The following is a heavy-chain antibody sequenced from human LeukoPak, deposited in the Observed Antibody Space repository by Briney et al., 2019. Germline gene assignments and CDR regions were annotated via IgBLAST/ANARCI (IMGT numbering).Heavy chain of an antibody. D-gene: IGHD6-13*01. V-gene: IGHV3-7*01. J-gene: IGHJ4*02. CDR1: GLTFSRYW. Sequence: GGSLRLSCAASGLTFSRYWMTWFRQAPGKGLEWVANIKQDGSEKYYADSVKGRFTISRDNSKNTLYLQMNSLRAEDTAVYYCAKRIAASRWGQGTLVTVSS. CDR3: AKRIAASR. CDR2: IKQDGSEK.